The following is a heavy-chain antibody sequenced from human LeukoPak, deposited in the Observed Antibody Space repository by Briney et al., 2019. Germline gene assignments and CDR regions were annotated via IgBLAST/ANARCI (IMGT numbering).Heavy chain of an antibody. Sequence: GGSLRLSCAASGFTVSSNYMTWVCQAPGKGLEWVSSISTSSSYIYYADSVKGRFTISRDNAKNSLFLQMNSLRAEDTAVYYCARGGEMATQLFFYLDYWGQGTLVTVSS. CDR2: ISTSSSYI. CDR1: GFTVSSNY. J-gene: IGHJ4*02. CDR3: ARGGEMATQLFFYLDY. D-gene: IGHD5-24*01. V-gene: IGHV3-21*01.